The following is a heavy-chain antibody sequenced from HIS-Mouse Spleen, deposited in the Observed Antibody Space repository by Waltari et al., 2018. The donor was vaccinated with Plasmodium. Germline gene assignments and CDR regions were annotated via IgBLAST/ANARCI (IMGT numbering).Heavy chain of an antibody. Sequence: QVQLQESGPGLVKPSETLSLTCTVSGGSISSYYWSWIRQPPGKGLEWIGYIYYSWSTNYNPSRKSRVTISVDTSKNQFSLKLSSVTAADTAVYYCARDCSSTSCLDAFDIWGQGTMVTVSS. CDR1: GGSISSYY. V-gene: IGHV4-59*01. D-gene: IGHD2-2*01. J-gene: IGHJ3*02. CDR2: IYYSWST. CDR3: ARDCSSTSCLDAFDI.